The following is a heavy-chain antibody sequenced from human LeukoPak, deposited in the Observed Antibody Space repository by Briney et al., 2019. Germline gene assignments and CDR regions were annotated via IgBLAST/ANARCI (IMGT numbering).Heavy chain of an antibody. CDR3: ARDKDGDYGPYYYYYMDV. V-gene: IGHV6-1*01. D-gene: IGHD4-17*01. CDR1: GDSVSSNSAA. J-gene: IGHJ6*03. CDR2: TYYRSKWYN. Sequence: SQTLSLTCAISGDSVSSNSAAWNWIRQSPSRGLEWLGRTYYRSKWYNDYAVSVKSRITINPDTSKNQFSLQLNSVTPEDTAVYYCARDKDGDYGPYYYYYMDVWGKGTTVTISS.